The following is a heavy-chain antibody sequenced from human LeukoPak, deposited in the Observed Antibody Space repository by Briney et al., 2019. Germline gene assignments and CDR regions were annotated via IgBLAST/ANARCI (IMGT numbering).Heavy chain of an antibody. D-gene: IGHD2-2*01. CDR1: GGSISSYY. J-gene: IGHJ6*02. V-gene: IGHV4-59*01. CDR3: ARVQYCSSTSCPFYYCGMDV. Sequence: SETLSLTCTVSGGSISSYYWSWIRQPPGEGLEWIGYIYYSGSTNYNPSLKSRVTISVDTSKNQFSLKLSSVTAADTAVYYCARVQYCSSTSCPFYYCGMDVWGQGTTVTVSS. CDR2: IYYSGST.